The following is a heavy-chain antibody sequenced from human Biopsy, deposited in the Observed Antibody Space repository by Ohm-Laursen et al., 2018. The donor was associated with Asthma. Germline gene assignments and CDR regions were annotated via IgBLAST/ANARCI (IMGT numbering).Heavy chain of an antibody. D-gene: IGHD3-22*01. CDR3: ARGDSSNWSHYYFDY. CDR1: GFTVSTNG. Sequence: GSLRLSYTASGFTVSTNGMSWVRQPPGKGLEWVSVIYSGGGTYYADSVQGRVTISRDNSKNTLYLQMHSLRAEDTAVYYCARGDSSNWSHYYFDYWGQGTLVTVSS. CDR2: IYSGGGT. V-gene: IGHV3-53*01. J-gene: IGHJ4*02.